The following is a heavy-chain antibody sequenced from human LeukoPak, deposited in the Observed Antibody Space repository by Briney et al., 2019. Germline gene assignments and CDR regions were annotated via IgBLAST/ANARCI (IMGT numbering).Heavy chain of an antibody. D-gene: IGHD1-26*01. V-gene: IGHV6-1*01. Sequence: SQTLSLTCAISGDSVSSNSAGWNWIRQSPSRGLEWLGRTYYGSKWNNDYAASVKGRITINPDTSKNQFSLQLISVTPDDTAVYYCTRGGGSHDHWGQGILVTVSS. J-gene: IGHJ4*02. CDR2: TYYGSKWNN. CDR3: TRGGGSHDH. CDR1: GDSVSSNSAG.